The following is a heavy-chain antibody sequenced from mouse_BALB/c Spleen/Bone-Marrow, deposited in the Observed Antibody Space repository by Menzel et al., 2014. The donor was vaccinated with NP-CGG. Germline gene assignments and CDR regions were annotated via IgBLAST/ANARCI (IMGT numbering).Heavy chain of an antibody. CDR3: ARHGGYDPFAY. D-gene: IGHD2-2*01. J-gene: IGHJ3*01. CDR1: EYEFPSRD. Sequence: VQLKDSGGGLVQPGESLKLSCESNEYEFPSRDMSWVRKTLEKRLELVAAINSDGGSTYYPDTMERRFIISRDNTKKTLYLQMSSLRSEDTALYYCARHGGYDPFAYWGQGTLVTVSA. V-gene: IGHV5-2*01. CDR2: INSDGGST.